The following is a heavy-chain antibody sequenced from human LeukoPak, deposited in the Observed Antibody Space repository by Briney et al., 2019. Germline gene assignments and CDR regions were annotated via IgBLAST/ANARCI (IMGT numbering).Heavy chain of an antibody. CDR3: ARDPGYNDFTSGYCDY. J-gene: IGHJ4*02. D-gene: IGHD3-3*01. V-gene: IGHV1-18*01. Sequence: ASVKVSCKASGYTFTSYGISWVRQAPGQGLEWMGWISAYNGNTNYAQKPQGRVTITTDTSTSTAYMERRSPISDDTAGYYCARDPGYNDFTSGYCDYWGQGTLVTVSS. CDR1: GYTFTSYG. CDR2: ISAYNGNT.